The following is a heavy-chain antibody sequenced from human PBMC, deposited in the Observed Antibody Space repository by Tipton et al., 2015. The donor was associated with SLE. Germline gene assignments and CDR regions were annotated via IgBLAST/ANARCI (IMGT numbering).Heavy chain of an antibody. J-gene: IGHJ5*02. V-gene: IGHV4-59*11. D-gene: IGHD6-13*01. CDR3: ARGPGIAAARWFDP. Sequence: TLSLTCTVSGGSISSHYWSWIRQPPGKGLEWIGYIYYSGSTNYNPSLKSRVTISVDTSKNQFSLKLSSVTAADTAVYYCARGPGIAAARWFDPWGQGTLVTVSS. CDR2: IYYSGST. CDR1: GGSISSHY.